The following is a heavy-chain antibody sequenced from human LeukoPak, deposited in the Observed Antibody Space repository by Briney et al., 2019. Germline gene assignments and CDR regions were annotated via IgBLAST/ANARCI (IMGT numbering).Heavy chain of an antibody. J-gene: IGHJ4*02. V-gene: IGHV4-59*01. D-gene: IGHD5-12*01. Sequence: SETLSLTCTVSGGSISSYYWSWTRQPPGKGLEWIGYIYYSGSTIYNPSLKSRVTISVDASKNQFSLKLSSVTAADTAVYYCARGYDFGYWGQGTLVTVSS. CDR1: GGSISSYY. CDR3: ARGYDFGY. CDR2: IYYSGST.